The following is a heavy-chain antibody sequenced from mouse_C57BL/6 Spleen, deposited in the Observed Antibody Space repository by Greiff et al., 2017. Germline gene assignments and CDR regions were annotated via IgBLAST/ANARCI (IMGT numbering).Heavy chain of an antibody. CDR2: IYPGGGYT. V-gene: IGHV1-63*01. J-gene: IGHJ3*01. Sequence: QVQLQQPGAELVRPGTSVKMSCKASGYTFTNYWLGWAKQRPGHGLEWIGDIYPGGGYTNYNEKFKGKDTLTADKSSSTAYMQFSSLTSEDSAIYYSASYDYDGSFAYWGQGTLVTVSA. CDR3: ASYDYDGSFAY. CDR1: GYTFTNYW. D-gene: IGHD2-4*01.